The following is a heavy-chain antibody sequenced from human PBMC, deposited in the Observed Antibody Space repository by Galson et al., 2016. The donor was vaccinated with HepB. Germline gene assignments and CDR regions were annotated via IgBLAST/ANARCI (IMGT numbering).Heavy chain of an antibody. J-gene: IGHJ5*02. Sequence: SLRLSCAASGFTFSRYWMSWVRQAPGKGLEWVANINQDGGEERYADSMKGRFTISRDNAKNSLYLQVNSLRLEDTAVYYCAGPGFGLILYGFDPWGQGTLVTVSS. CDR2: INQDGGEE. V-gene: IGHV3-7*01. CDR1: GFTFSRYW. CDR3: AGPGFGLILYGFDP. D-gene: IGHD2-8*01.